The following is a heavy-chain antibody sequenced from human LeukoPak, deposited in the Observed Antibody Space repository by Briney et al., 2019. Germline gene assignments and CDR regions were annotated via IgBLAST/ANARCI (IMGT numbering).Heavy chain of an antibody. V-gene: IGHV4-4*02. J-gene: IGHJ5*02. CDR1: GGSISSSNW. Sequence: SETLSLTCAVSGGSISSSNWWSWVRPPPGKGLEWIGEIYHSGSTNYNPSLKSRVTISVDKSKNQFSLKLSSVTAADTAVYYCARGDGTTVSNWFDPWGQGTLVTVSS. CDR3: ARGDGTTVSNWFDP. D-gene: IGHD4-17*01. CDR2: IYHSGST.